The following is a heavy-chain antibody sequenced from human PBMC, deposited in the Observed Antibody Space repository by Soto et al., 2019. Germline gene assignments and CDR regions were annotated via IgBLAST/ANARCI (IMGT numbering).Heavy chain of an antibody. D-gene: IGHD2-8*01. V-gene: IGHV3-23*01. CDR1: GFTFSSYA. CDR3: ARAHCTNGVCLPHY. Sequence: GGSLRLSCAASGFTFSSYAMTWVRQAPGKGLEWVSAISSSGGTPYFADSVKGRFTISRDNSENTLYLQMNSLRAEDTAVYYCARAHCTNGVCLPHYWGQGPLVTVSS. J-gene: IGHJ4*02. CDR2: ISSSGGTP.